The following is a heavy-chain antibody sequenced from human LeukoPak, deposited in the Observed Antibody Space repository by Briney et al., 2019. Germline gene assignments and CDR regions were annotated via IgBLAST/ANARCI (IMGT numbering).Heavy chain of an antibody. Sequence: GGSLRLSCAASGFTFNRYRMHWVRQAPGKGREWVAVISYDGRYHFYADCVKGRFTVSTDNSKHTLFLQMNSLRAEDTAVYHCARMMTDFDGSGHDIQRGAFDIWGQGTMVTVS. CDR2: ISYDGRYH. V-gene: IGHV3-30*04. J-gene: IGHJ3*02. CDR1: GFTFNRYR. D-gene: IGHD3-22*01. CDR3: ARMMTDFDGSGHDIQRGAFDI.